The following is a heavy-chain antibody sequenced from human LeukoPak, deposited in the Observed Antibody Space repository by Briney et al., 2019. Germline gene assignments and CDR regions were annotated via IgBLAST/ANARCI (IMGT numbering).Heavy chain of an antibody. V-gene: IGHV4-59*08. CDR2: IYYSGST. CDR1: GGSISSYY. Sequence: SETLSLTCTVSGGSISSYYWSWIRQPPGKGLEWIGYIYYSGSTNYNPSLKSRVTISVDTSKNQFSLKVTSVTAADTAVYYCARHPGYYYYYMDVWGKGTTVTISS. CDR3: ARHPGYYYYYMDV. J-gene: IGHJ6*03.